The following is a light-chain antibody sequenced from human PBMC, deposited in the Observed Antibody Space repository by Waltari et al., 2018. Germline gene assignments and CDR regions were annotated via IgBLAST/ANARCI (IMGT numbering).Light chain of an antibody. CDR2: AAS. J-gene: IGKJ2*01. V-gene: IGKV3-15*01. Sequence: ERVMIQSPATLSVSRGKRVPLSCRASQSFRNNVAWYRQTPGQAPRLLIHAASSKGNGVPGRFAGSGSGAEFTLTISSLQSEDFAVYYCQQYNEWPYTFGQGTNLEI. CDR1: QSFRNN. CDR3: QQYNEWPYT.